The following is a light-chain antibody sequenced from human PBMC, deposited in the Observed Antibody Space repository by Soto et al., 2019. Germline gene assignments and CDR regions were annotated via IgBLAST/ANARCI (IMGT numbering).Light chain of an antibody. CDR2: DVS. V-gene: IGLV2-14*03. J-gene: IGLJ2*01. CDR3: SSYTSSSTPRVL. CDR1: SSDVGGYNY. Sequence: QSVLTQPASVSGSPGQSITISCTGTSSDVGGYNYVSWYQQHPGKAPKRMIYDVSNRPSGVSNRFSGSKSGNTASLTISGLQAEDEADYYCSSYTSSSTPRVLFGGGTQLTVL.